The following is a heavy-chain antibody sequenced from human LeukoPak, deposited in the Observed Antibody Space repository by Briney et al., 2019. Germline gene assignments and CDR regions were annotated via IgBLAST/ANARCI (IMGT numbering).Heavy chain of an antibody. D-gene: IGHD5-18*01. V-gene: IGHV3-30*18. CDR2: ISYDGSNK. J-gene: IGHJ4*02. CDR1: GFTFSSYG. CDR3: AKVGSGYGYHIDY. Sequence: PGGSLRLSCAASGFTFSSYGMHWVRQAPGKGLEWVAVISYDGSNKYYADSVKGRFTISRDNSKNTLYLQMNSLRAEDTAVYYCAKVGSGYGYHIDYWGQGTLVTVSS.